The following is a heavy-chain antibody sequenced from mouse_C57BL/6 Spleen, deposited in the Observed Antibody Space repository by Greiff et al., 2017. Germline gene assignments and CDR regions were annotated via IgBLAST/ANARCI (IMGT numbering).Heavy chain of an antibody. V-gene: IGHV1-64*01. CDR1: GYTFTSYW. Sequence: VQLQQPGAELVKPGASVKLSCKASGYTFTSYWMQWVKQRPGQGLEWIGKILPNSGSTNYNEKFKSKATLTVDKSSSTAYRQLSSLTSEDAAVYYCARAVGNPGFAYWGQGTLVTVSA. CDR2: ILPNSGST. J-gene: IGHJ3*01. CDR3: ARAVGNPGFAY. D-gene: IGHD2-1*01.